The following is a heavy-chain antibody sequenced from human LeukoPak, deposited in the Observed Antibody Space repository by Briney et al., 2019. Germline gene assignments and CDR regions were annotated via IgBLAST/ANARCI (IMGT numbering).Heavy chain of an antibody. J-gene: IGHJ4*02. CDR1: GFTFCTYA. CDR3: AKDREPDGLWNFDF. V-gene: IGHV3-23*01. D-gene: IGHD1-1*01. Sequence: PGGSLSLSCVASGFTFCTYAMNGVRQAPGKGLEWLSGIFGNGAGIYYADSVKVRFTISRDNSKNTLYLQMSSLRADDTAVYYCAKDREPDGLWNFDFWGQGTLVTVSS. CDR2: IFGNGAGI.